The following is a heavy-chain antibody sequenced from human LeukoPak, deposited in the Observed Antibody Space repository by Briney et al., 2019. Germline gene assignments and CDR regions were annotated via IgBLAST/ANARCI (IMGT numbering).Heavy chain of an antibody. D-gene: IGHD3-9*01. CDR1: GFTFSSYW. J-gene: IGHJ4*02. CDR2: IKKDGSEK. Sequence: GGSLRLSCAASGFTFSSYWMSWVRQAPGKGLEWVANIKKDGSEKYYVDSVKGRFTISRDNAKTSLYLQMNSLRAGDTAVYYCARATVNDIPDYWGQGTLVTVSS. CDR3: ARATVNDIPDY. V-gene: IGHV3-7*01.